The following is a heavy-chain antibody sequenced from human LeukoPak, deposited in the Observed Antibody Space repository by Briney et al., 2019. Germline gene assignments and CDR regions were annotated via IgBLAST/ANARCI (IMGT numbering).Heavy chain of an antibody. V-gene: IGHV3-21*01. D-gene: IGHD6-6*01. Sequence: PGGSLRLSCAASGFTFSSYNMDWVRQAPGKGLEWVSSISSSSSYIYYADSVKGRFTISRDNAKNSLYLQLNSLSAEDTAVYYCARDVSYSSSSVWFDPWGQGTLVTVSS. CDR2: ISSSSSYI. CDR3: ARDVSYSSSSVWFDP. CDR1: GFTFSSYN. J-gene: IGHJ5*02.